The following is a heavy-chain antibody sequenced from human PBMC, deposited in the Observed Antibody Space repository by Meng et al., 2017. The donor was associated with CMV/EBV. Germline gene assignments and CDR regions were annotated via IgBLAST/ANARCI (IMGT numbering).Heavy chain of an antibody. V-gene: IGHV3-30-3*01. Sequence: GGSLRLSCAASGFTCNSYAMHWVRQTPGKGLEWVAAISYHGSNKYYADSVKGRFTISRDNAKNSLYLQMNSLRAEDTAVYYCARALLAVAGSWDYYYGMDVWGQGTTVTVSS. CDR1: GFTCNSYA. CDR3: ARALLAVAGSWDYYYGMDV. CDR2: ISYHGSNK. J-gene: IGHJ6*02. D-gene: IGHD6-19*01.